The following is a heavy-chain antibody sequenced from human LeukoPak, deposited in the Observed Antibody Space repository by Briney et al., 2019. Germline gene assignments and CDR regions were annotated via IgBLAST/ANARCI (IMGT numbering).Heavy chain of an antibody. CDR3: GSMVREGEDY. CDR2: ITGSSTYL. Sequence: GGSLRLSCAASGFTFSSYTMNWVRQAPGKGLEWVSSITGSSTYLYYADSVKGRFTISRDNAKNSLYLQMNSLRAEDTAVYYCGSMVREGEDYWGQGTLVTVSS. J-gene: IGHJ4*02. CDR1: GFTFSSYT. V-gene: IGHV3-21*01. D-gene: IGHD3-10*01.